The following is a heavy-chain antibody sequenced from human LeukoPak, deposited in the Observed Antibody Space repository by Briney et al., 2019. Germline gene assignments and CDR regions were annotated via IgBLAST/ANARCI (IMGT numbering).Heavy chain of an antibody. CDR3: ARQADEYSSSSPMDV. J-gene: IGHJ6*03. Sequence: GGSLRLSCAASGFTFSSYSMNWVRQAPGKGLEWVSSISSSSSYIYYVDSVKGRFTISRDNAKNSLYLQMNSLRAEDTAVYYCARQADEYSSSSPMDVWGKGTTVTVSS. CDR2: ISSSSSYI. V-gene: IGHV3-21*01. CDR1: GFTFSSYS. D-gene: IGHD6-6*01.